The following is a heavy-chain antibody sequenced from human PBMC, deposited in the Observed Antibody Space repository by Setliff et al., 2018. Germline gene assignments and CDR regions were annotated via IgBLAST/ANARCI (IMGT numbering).Heavy chain of an antibody. CDR2: INSYNFNT. D-gene: IGHD3-22*01. J-gene: IGHJ4*02. Sequence: ASVKVSCKSSGFTFTDYGITWVRQVPGQGLEWMGWINSYNFNTQYAQKFQGRVTVTTDASTTTAYMELRSLRADDTAVYYCARINFYVSSGYYYAPELWGQGTTVTVS. CDR3: ARINFYVSSGYYYAPEL. CDR1: GFTFTDYG. V-gene: IGHV1-18*01.